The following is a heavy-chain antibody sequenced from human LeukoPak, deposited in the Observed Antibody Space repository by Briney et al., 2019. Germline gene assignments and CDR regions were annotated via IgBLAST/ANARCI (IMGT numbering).Heavy chain of an antibody. V-gene: IGHV4-39*07. D-gene: IGHD6-13*01. Sequence: SETLSLTCTVSGGSISSSSYYWGWIRQPPGKGLEWIASIYYSGSTYYNPSLKSRVTISVDTSKNQFSLKLSSVTAADTAVYYRARASWSKGAFDIWGQGTMVTVSS. J-gene: IGHJ3*02. CDR3: ARASWSKGAFDI. CDR2: IYYSGST. CDR1: GGSISSSSYY.